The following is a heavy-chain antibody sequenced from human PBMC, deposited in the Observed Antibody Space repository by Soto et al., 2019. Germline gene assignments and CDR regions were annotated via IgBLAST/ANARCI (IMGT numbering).Heavy chain of an antibody. J-gene: IGHJ4*02. CDR1: GGSISSGGYS. Sequence: QLQLQESGSGLVKPSQTLSLTCAVSGGSISSGGYSWSWIRQPPGKGLEWIGYIYHSGSTYYNPSLKSRVTISVDRSKNQFSLNLSSVTAADTAVYYCARAGDSSGPVALGYWGQGTLVTVSS. CDR2: IYHSGST. V-gene: IGHV4-30-2*01. D-gene: IGHD6-19*01. CDR3: ARAGDSSGPVALGY.